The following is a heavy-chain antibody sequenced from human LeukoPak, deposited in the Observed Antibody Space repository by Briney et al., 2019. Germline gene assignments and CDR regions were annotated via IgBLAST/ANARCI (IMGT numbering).Heavy chain of an antibody. V-gene: IGHV4-34*01. Sequence: SETLSLTCAVYGGSFSGYSWNWIRQPPGKGLEWIGGINHSGSTNYNPSLKTRVTISVDTSKNQFSLKLSSVTAADTAVYYCARRLLGYCSGGSCYSGYFQHWGQGTLVTVSS. CDR3: ARRLLGYCSGGSCYSGYFQH. CDR1: GGSFSGYS. J-gene: IGHJ1*01. D-gene: IGHD2-15*01. CDR2: INHSGST.